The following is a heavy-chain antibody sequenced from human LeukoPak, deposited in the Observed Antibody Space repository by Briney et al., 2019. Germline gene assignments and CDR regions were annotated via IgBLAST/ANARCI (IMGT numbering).Heavy chain of an antibody. CDR3: ARDIVMVTYWFGP. D-gene: IGHD5-18*01. J-gene: IGHJ5*02. Sequence: VASVKVSCTASGYTFTGYYMHWVRQAPGQGLEWMGWINPNSGGTNYAQKFQGRVTMTRDTSISTAYMELSRLRSDDTAVYYCARDIVMVTYWFGPWGQGTLVTVSS. CDR2: INPNSGGT. CDR1: GYTFTGYY. V-gene: IGHV1-2*02.